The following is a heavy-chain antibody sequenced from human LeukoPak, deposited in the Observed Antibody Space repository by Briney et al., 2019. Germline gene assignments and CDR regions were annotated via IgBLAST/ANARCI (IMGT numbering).Heavy chain of an antibody. CDR1: GGSISNSDYY. J-gene: IGHJ4*02. CDR3: ARLWSGAPFDY. Sequence: PSETPSLTCTVSGGSISNSDYYWGWIRQPPGKGLEWIGYIYYSGSTNYNPSLKSRVTISVDTSKNQFSLKLSSVTAADTAVYYCARLWSGAPFDYWGQGTLVTVSS. D-gene: IGHD1-26*01. CDR2: IYYSGST. V-gene: IGHV4-61*05.